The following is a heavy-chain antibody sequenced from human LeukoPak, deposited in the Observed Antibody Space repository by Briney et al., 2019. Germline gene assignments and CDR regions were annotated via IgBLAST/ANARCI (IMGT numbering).Heavy chain of an antibody. CDR3: ARVGWAARPYWYFDL. CDR1: GYTFTSYY. V-gene: IGHV1-46*01. J-gene: IGHJ2*01. CDR2: INPSGGST. D-gene: IGHD6-6*01. Sequence: ASVKVSCKASGYTFTSYYMHWVRQAPGQGLEWMGIINPSGGSTSYAQKFQGRVTMTRDTSTSTVYMELSSLRSEDTAVYYCARVGWAARPYWYFDLWGRGTLVTVSS.